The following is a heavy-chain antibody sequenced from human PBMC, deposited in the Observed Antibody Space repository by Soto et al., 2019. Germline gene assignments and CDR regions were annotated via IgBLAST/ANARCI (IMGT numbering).Heavy chain of an antibody. D-gene: IGHD2-8*01. Sequence: QVQLVQSGAEVKKPGASVKVYCQASGYSFTGYYIHWVRQAPGQGLEWLGWFNPNNGGPNYAQNFQGRVTMTGDASITTAYMELSRLTCDDTAVYYWARVYDASVPADYWGQGTLVTGSS. CDR2: FNPNNGGP. J-gene: IGHJ4*02. CDR1: GYSFTGYY. CDR3: ARVYDASVPADY. V-gene: IGHV1-2*02.